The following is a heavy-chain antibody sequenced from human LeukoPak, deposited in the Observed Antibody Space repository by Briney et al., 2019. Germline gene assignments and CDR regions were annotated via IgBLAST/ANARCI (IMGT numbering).Heavy chain of an antibody. CDR2: IYPGDSDT. CDR3: ARRNYYDSSGYLTVHDAFDI. CDR1: GYSFTSYW. Sequence: GESLKISCKGSGYSFTSYWIGWVRQMPGKGLEWMGIIYPGDSDTRYSPSFQGQVTISADKSISTAYLQWSSLKASDTAMYYCARRNYYDSSGYLTVHDAFDIWGQGTMVTVSS. D-gene: IGHD3-22*01. J-gene: IGHJ3*02. V-gene: IGHV5-51*01.